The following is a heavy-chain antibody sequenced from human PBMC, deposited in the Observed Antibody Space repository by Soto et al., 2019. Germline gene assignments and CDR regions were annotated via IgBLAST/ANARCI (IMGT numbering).Heavy chain of an antibody. CDR1: GGSISNHY. V-gene: IGHV4-59*11. J-gene: IGHJ4*02. Sequence: SETLSLTCTVSGGSISNHYWSWIRQPPGKGPEWIGYVYHSGTTNYNPSLESRVTISLDTSKNQFSLKLNSVTAADTAVYYCATRPPGATWYGVFDYWSQGTLVTVPQ. CDR2: VYHSGTT. D-gene: IGHD6-13*01. CDR3: ATRPPGATWYGVFDY.